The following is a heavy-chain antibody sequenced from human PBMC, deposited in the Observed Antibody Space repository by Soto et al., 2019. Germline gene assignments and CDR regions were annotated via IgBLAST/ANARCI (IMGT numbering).Heavy chain of an antibody. CDR2: IYHTGST. CDR1: GDSLNSGAYY. Sequence: QVQLLESGPGLVKPSATLSLTCDVSGDSLNSGAYYWTWIRQSPGRGLEWIGHIYHTGSTNYNPSLRSRLTISLDTSKNQFSLTLRSVNAVDTGVYYCARSWGGDGYSHWGQGTLVTVSS. J-gene: IGHJ4*02. D-gene: IGHD2-15*01. CDR3: ARSWGGDGYSH. V-gene: IGHV4-61*08.